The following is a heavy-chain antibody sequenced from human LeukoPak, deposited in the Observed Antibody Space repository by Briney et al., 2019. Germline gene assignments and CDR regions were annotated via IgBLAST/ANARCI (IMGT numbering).Heavy chain of an antibody. CDR2: ISYHGDIT. V-gene: IGHV3-30*01. Sequence: GGSLRLSCAASGFTFSSYAMHWVRQAPGKGLEWVALISYHGDITYYADSVKGRFTLSRDNSKNTLFLQLNSLRAEDTAVYYCARDSTYYYDSGSSGPHYFGFWGQGTLVTVSS. J-gene: IGHJ4*02. CDR1: GFTFSSYA. D-gene: IGHD3-10*01. CDR3: ARDSTYYYDSGSSGPHYFGF.